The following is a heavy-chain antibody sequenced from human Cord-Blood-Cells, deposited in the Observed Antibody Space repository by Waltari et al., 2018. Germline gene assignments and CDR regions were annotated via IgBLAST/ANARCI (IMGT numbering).Heavy chain of an antibody. D-gene: IGHD1-1*01. CDR2: ITPIFGTS. J-gene: IGHJ4*02. CDR3: AGVAGTHTSYYFDY. CDR1: GGTLNSSA. Sequence: QAQLLQSAAAAKTSSSSVKVSCKAPGGTLNSSAISPVRQAPGQGLEWMGGITPIFGTSNNAQKFQGRVTITADKSTSTAYMELSSLGSEDTAVYYCAGVAGTHTSYYFDYWGQGTLVTVSS. V-gene: IGHV1-69*06.